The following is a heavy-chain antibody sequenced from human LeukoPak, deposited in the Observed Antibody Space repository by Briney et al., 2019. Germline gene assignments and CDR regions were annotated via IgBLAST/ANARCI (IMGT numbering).Heavy chain of an antibody. CDR2: ISGSGGST. J-gene: IGHJ6*02. D-gene: IGHD2-21*02. CDR1: GFTFSSYA. Sequence: PGGSLRLSCAASGFTFSSYAMSWVRQAPGKGLEWVSAISGSGGSTYYADSVKGRFTISRDNSKNTLYLQMNSLRAEDTAVYYCAKDLSYCGGDCYNYYYGMDVWGQGTTVTVSS. V-gene: IGHV3-23*01. CDR3: AKDLSYCGGDCYNYYYGMDV.